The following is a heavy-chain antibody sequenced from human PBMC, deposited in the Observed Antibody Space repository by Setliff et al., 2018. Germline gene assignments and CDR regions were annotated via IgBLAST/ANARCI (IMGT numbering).Heavy chain of an antibody. CDR3: ARSPQNRGVGEGHHMDG. D-gene: IGHD1-26*01. CDR1: GYTFSTYG. V-gene: IGHV1-18*01. J-gene: IGHJ6*03. Sequence: ASVKVSCKASGYTFSTYGISWVRQAPGQGPEWMGRIITYTGKTSYAQKFPGRVTRTTDTSTGTGDMELRSLRSDDTALYSCARSPQNRGVGEGHHMDGWGKGTTVTVSS. CDR2: IITYTGKT.